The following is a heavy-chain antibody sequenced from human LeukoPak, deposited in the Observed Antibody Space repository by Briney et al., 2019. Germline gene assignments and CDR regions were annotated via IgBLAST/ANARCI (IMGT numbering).Heavy chain of an antibody. CDR3: TTEDTALQHDAFDI. V-gene: IGHV3-15*01. CDR1: GFTFSNAW. CDR2: IKSKTDGGTT. Sequence: GGSLRLSCAASGFTFSNAWMSWVRQAPGKGLEWVGRIKSKTDGGTTDYAAPVKGRFTISRDDSKNTLYLQMNSLKTEDTAVYYCTTEDTALQHDAFDIWGQGTMVTVSS. D-gene: IGHD5-18*01. J-gene: IGHJ3*02.